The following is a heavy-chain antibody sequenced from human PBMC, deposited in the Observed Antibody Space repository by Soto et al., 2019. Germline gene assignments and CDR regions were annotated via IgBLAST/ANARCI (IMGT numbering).Heavy chain of an antibody. CDR3: AREAAAGEIDY. CDR2: ISYDGSNK. J-gene: IGHJ4*02. V-gene: IGHV3-30-3*01. D-gene: IGHD6-13*01. CDR1: GFTFSSYA. Sequence: GSLRLSCAASGFTFSSYAMHWVRQAPGKGLEWVAVISYDGSNKYYADSVKGRFTISRDNSKNTLYLQMNSLRAEDTAVYYCAREAAAGEIDYWGQGTLVTVSS.